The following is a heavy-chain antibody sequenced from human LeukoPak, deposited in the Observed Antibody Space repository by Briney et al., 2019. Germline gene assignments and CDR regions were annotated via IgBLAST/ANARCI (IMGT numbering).Heavy chain of an antibody. D-gene: IGHD2-2*01. CDR3: ASVPRGLGYFDY. CDR2: IYSSGGT. V-gene: IGHV3-66*01. CDR1: GFIVSSNY. J-gene: IGHJ4*02. Sequence: GGSLRLSCAASGFIVSSNYMSWVRQAPGKGLEWVSIIYSSGGTNYADSVKGRFTISRDNSKNTLYLQMNSLRADDTAVYYCASVPRGLGYFDYWGQGTLVTVSS.